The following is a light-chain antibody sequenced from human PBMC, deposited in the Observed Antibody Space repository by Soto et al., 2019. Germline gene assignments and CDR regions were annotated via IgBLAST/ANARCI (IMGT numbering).Light chain of an antibody. CDR3: QQYGSSSWT. CDR2: AAS. V-gene: IGKV3-20*01. CDR1: QSVSSTY. J-gene: IGKJ1*01. Sequence: EIVLTQSPGTLSLSPGERATLSCRASQSVSSTYLAWYQQKPGQAPRLLIYAASSRATGIPDRFSGSGSGTDFTLTISRMDPEDFAVYYCQQYGSSSWTFGQGTKVEIK.